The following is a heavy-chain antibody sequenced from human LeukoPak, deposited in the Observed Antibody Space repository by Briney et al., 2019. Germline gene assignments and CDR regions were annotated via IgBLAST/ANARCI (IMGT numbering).Heavy chain of an antibody. CDR3: AGEGEYGDSYS. D-gene: IGHD2-21*01. V-gene: IGHV4-30-2*01. CDR1: GDSISYESYY. CDR2: IYRGRT. J-gene: IGHJ5*02. Sequence: SQTLSLTRAVSGDSISYESYYWNWIRQAPGNGPERIGNIYRGRTRLNPSLTSRVAISVDMSKSQVSLSLTSVTAADTAIYYCAGEGEYGDSYSWGQGALVIVSA.